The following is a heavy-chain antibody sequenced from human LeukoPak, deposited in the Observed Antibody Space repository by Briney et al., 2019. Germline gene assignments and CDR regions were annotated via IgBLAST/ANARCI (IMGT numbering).Heavy chain of an antibody. Sequence: SVTVSCTASGGTFSSYAISWVRQAPGQGLEWIGGIIPIFGTANYAQKFQGRVTITADESTSTAYMELSSLRSEDTAVYYCARDWARDGYNSFGYWGQGTLVTVSS. J-gene: IGHJ4*02. CDR1: GGTFSSYA. D-gene: IGHD5-24*01. CDR2: IIPIFGTA. V-gene: IGHV1-69*13. CDR3: ARDWARDGYNSFGY.